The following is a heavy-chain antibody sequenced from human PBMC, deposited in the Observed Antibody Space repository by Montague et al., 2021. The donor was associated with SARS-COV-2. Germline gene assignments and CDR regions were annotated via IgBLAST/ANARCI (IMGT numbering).Heavy chain of an antibody. Sequence: SETLSLTCTVHRGSFSGYYWTSIRHPPGKGPEWIAEINHSGGVNYNPSLKSRATISVDTSKNHFSLKLRSVTAADTAIYYCARGYCSSTTCYRSLHYWGQGTLVAVSS. V-gene: IGHV4-34*01. CDR2: INHSGGV. J-gene: IGHJ4*02. CDR3: ARGYCSSTTCYRSLHY. D-gene: IGHD2-2*01. CDR1: RGSFSGYY.